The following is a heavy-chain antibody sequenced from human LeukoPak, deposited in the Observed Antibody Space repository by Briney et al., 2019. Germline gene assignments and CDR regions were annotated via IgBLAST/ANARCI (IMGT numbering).Heavy chain of an antibody. CDR2: ISSRSSTI. V-gene: IGHV3-48*02. J-gene: IGHJ5*02. CDR1: GFTFSTYG. CDR3: ARAIAVAGSYNWFDP. Sequence: GGSLRLSCVVSGFTFSTYGMHWVRQAPGKGLGWVSYISSRSSTIYYADSVRGRFTISRDNAKNSLYLQMNSLRDEDTAVYYCARAIAVAGSYNWFDPWGQGTLVTVSS. D-gene: IGHD6-19*01.